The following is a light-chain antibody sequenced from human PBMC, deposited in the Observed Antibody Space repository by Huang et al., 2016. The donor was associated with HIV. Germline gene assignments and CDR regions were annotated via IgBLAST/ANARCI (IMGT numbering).Light chain of an antibody. CDR3: QQYYGTPT. CDR1: QAISNS. J-gene: IGKJ1*01. Sequence: DIRVTQSPSSLSPSVGDRVTITCRASQAISNSLAWYQQRPGKAPKPLLHSASTLENGVPSRFSGSGSGADYTLTVSSLQPEDFATYYCQQYYGTPTFGQGTRVEIK. CDR2: SAS. V-gene: IGKV1-NL1*01.